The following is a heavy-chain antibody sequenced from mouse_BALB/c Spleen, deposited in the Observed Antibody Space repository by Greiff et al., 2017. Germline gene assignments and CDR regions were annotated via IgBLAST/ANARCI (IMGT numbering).Heavy chain of an antibody. V-gene: IGHV1-80*01. CDR3: ARGGDGSSYYFDY. CDR1: GYAFSSYW. J-gene: IGHJ2*01. CDR2: IYPGDGAT. Sequence: VQLQQSGAELVRPGSSVKISCKASGYAFSSYWMNWVKQRPGQGLEWIGQIYPGDGATNYNGKFKGKATLTADKSSSTAYMQLSSLTSEDSAVYFCARGGDGSSYYFDYWGQGTTLTVSS. D-gene: IGHD1-1*01.